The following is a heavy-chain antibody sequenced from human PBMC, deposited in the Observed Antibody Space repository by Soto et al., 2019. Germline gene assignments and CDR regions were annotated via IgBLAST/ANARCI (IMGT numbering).Heavy chain of an antibody. J-gene: IGHJ6*02. V-gene: IGHV3-30*18. CDR2: ISYDGRNK. D-gene: IGHD6-19*01. CDR3: VKDGSSGWPYYYGLDV. CDR1: GFTFSSYG. Sequence: LRLSCAASGFTFSSYGMHWVRQAPGKGLEWVAVISYDGRNKYYADSVKGRFTISRDNSKNTLYLQMSSLRAEDTAVYYCVKDGSSGWPYYYGLDVWGQGTTVTVSS.